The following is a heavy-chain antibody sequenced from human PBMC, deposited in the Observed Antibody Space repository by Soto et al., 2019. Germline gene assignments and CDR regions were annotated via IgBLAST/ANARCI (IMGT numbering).Heavy chain of an antibody. CDR3: ASQGYGPRHGLVDV. D-gene: IGHD1-1*01. J-gene: IGHJ6*02. CDR2: INHNGYS. CDR1: AGSIIDYY. Sequence: QVQLQESGPGLVKPSETLSLTCNVSAGSIIDYYCSWFRQPPGKGLEWIGYINHNGYSAYNLALKRRITMSVDTSKTQFSLVLDSVTDTDTAVYYCASQGYGPRHGLVDVWGQGTTVIVSS. V-gene: IGHV4-59*08.